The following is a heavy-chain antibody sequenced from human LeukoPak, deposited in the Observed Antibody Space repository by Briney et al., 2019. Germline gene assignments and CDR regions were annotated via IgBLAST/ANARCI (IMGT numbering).Heavy chain of an antibody. CDR1: GFTFSTYS. D-gene: IGHD4-17*01. V-gene: IGHV3-21*01. CDR2: ISSTSYYI. CDR3: ARGSRAIQLGDDY. J-gene: IGHJ4*02. Sequence: PGGSLRLSCAASGFTFSTYSMNWVRQAPGRGLEWVSSISSTSYYIYYADSVKGRFTISRDNAKNSLYLQMNSLRAEDTAVYYCARGSRAIQLGDDYWGQGTLVTVSS.